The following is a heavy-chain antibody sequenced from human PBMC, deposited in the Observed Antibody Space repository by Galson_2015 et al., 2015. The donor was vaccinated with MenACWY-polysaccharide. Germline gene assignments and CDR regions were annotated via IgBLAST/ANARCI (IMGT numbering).Heavy chain of an antibody. V-gene: IGHV3-23*01. J-gene: IGHJ1*01. CDR2: ISGSGGST. CDR3: AKEGSRFDGGNWRPLWGGKYFQH. CDR1: GFTFSSYA. Sequence: SLRLSCAASGFTFSSYAMSWVRQAPGKGLEWVSAISGSGGSTYYADSVKGRFTISRDNSKNTLYLQMNSLRAEDTAVYYCAKEGSRFDGGNWRPLWGGKYFQHWGQGTLVTVSS. D-gene: IGHD4-23*01.